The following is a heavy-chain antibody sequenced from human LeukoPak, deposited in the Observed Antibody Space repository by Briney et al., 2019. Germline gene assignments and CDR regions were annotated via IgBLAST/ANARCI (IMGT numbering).Heavy chain of an antibody. J-gene: IGHJ6*02. Sequence: GKGLEXXGXIYYSGSTNYNPSLKSRVTISVDTSKNQFSLKLSSVTAADTAVYYCARVRVRGYGYGELRYGMDVWGQGTTVTVSS. CDR3: ARVRVRGYGYGELRYGMDV. D-gene: IGHD5-18*01. V-gene: IGHV4-59*01. CDR2: IYYSGST.